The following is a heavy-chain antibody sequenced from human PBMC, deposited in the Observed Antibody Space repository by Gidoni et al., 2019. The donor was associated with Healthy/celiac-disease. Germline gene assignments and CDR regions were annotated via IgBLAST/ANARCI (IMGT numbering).Heavy chain of an antibody. CDR3: AKGYGVGATDY. CDR1: SSYG. Sequence: SSYGMHWVRQAPGKGLEWVAVISYDGSNKYYADSVKGRFTISRDNSKNTLYLQMNSLRAEDTAVYYCAKGYGVGATDYWGQGTLVTVSS. V-gene: IGHV3-30*18. D-gene: IGHD1-26*01. J-gene: IGHJ4*02. CDR2: ISYDGSNK.